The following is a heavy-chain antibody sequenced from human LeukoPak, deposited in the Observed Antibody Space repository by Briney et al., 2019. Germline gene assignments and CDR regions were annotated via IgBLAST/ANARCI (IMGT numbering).Heavy chain of an antibody. Sequence: PGGSLRLSCAASGFTFSSYAMSWVRQAPGKGLEWVGRIKSKADGGTTDFAAPVKGRFTISKDDSKNTLYLQMNSLRTEDTAMYYCTTDRGIPVRPLFDYWGQGTLVTVSS. CDR3: TTDRGIPVRPLFDY. V-gene: IGHV3-15*01. CDR2: IKSKADGGTT. CDR1: GFTFSSYA. D-gene: IGHD2-2*01. J-gene: IGHJ4*02.